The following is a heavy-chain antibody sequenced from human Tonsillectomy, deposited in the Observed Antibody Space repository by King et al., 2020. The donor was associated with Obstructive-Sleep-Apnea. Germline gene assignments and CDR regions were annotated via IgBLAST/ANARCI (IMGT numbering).Heavy chain of an antibody. CDR3: ARGPRSLQQWSPYFED. CDR2: SYYTGTA. Sequence: VQLQESGPRLVKPSQTLSLTCTVSGDSISSADHYWAWIRQRPGKGLEWIGHSYYTGTAYYYPSLRGRVTISVDTSNSQFSLRLTSVTAADTAVYFCARGPRSLQQWSPYFEDWGQGSLVTVSS. CDR1: GDSISSADHY. D-gene: IGHD5-18*01. V-gene: IGHV4-31*02. J-gene: IGHJ4*02.